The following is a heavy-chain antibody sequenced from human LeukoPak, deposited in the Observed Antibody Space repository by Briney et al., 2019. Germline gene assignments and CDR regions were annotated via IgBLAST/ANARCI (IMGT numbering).Heavy chain of an antibody. CDR3: ARGSYSRSWYWFDP. V-gene: IGHV4-59*01. Sequence: SETLSLTCTVPGGSISSYYWSWSRQPPGKGLEWIGYIYYSGSTNYNPSLKSRVTIPVDTSKNQFSLKLSSVTAADTAVYYCARGSYSRSWYWFDPWGHGTLVTVSS. D-gene: IGHD6-13*01. CDR2: IYYSGST. CDR1: GGSISSYY. J-gene: IGHJ5*02.